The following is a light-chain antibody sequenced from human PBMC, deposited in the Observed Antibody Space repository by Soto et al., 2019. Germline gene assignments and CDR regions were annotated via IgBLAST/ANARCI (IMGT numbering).Light chain of an antibody. CDR1: SSDVGGYNY. CDR3: SSYTSTSTVV. Sequence: QSALTQPASVSGSPGQSITISCTGTSSDVGGYNYVSWYQQHPDKAPKLIIYDVSNRPSGVSNRFSGSKSGNTASLTISGLQAEDAADYYCSSYTSTSTVVFGGGTKLTVL. J-gene: IGLJ2*01. V-gene: IGLV2-14*03. CDR2: DVS.